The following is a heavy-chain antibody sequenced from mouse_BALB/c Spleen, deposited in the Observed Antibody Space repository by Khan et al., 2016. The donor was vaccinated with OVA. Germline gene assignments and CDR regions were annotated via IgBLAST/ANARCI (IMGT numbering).Heavy chain of an antibody. J-gene: IGHJ3*01. CDR3: VRDGAYHRNDGWFAY. CDR2: INPSNGYT. D-gene: IGHD2-14*01. Sequence: KESGAELARPGASVKMSCKASGYTFTSYTIHWIKKRPGQGLEWIGYINPSNGYTNYNQKFKDKATLTTDKSSTTAYLQLSSLTSDDSAVYNCVRDGAYHRNDGWFAYWGQGTLATVSA. V-gene: IGHV1-4*01. CDR1: GYTFTSYT.